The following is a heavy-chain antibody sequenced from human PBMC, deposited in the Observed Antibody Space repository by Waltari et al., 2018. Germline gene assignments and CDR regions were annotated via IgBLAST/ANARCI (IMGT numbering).Heavy chain of an antibody. CDR3: AKGTSGYTSSAADY. CDR1: GFPFGRLS. CDR2: VNDDGGST. J-gene: IGHJ4*02. D-gene: IGHD5-12*01. Sequence: EVQLLESGGGLVQPGGLLRLSCAASGFPFGRLSRHWLRQAPGKGLEWVSVVNDDGGSTYYGDSVRGRFATSRDSSKNTVYLQMNSLRAEDTALYYCAKGTSGYTSSAADYWGQGVLVTVSS. V-gene: IGHV3-23*01.